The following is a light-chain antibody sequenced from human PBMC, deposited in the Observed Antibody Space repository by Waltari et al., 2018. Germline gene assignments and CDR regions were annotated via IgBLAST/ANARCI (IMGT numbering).Light chain of an antibody. Sequence: QLPRKGPRFWRNGDSDGSHRRGDEIPDRFSGSSSGAERYLIISSLQSEDEADYYCQTGGHGTWVFGGGTKLTVL. V-gene: IGLV4-69*01. CDR2: GDSDGSH. J-gene: IGLJ3*02. CDR3: QTGGHGTWV.